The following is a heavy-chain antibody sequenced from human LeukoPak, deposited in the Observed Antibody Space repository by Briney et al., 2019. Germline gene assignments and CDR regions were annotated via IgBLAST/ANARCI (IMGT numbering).Heavy chain of an antibody. J-gene: IGHJ6*02. Sequence: GGSLRLSCAASGFTFSSYAMHWVRQAPGKGLEWVAVISYDGSNKYYADSVKGRFTISRDNSKNTLYLQMNSLRAEDTAVYYCARDQVDFWSGYYIDYYYGMDVWGQGTTATVSS. CDR1: GFTFSSYA. CDR2: ISYDGSNK. CDR3: ARDQVDFWSGYYIDYYYGMDV. D-gene: IGHD3-3*01. V-gene: IGHV3-30-3*01.